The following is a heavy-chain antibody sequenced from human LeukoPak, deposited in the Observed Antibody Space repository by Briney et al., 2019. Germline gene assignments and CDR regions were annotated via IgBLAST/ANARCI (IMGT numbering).Heavy chain of an antibody. CDR2: INPSGGST. Sequence: ASVKVSCKASGYTFTSYYMHWVRQAPGRGLEWMGIINPSGGSTSYAQKFQGRVTMTRDMSTSTVYMELSSLRSEDTAVYYCARDGVPAAMAGYYYYMDVWGKGTTVTVSS. CDR1: GYTFTSYY. V-gene: IGHV1-46*01. J-gene: IGHJ6*03. D-gene: IGHD2-2*01. CDR3: ARDGVPAAMAGYYYYMDV.